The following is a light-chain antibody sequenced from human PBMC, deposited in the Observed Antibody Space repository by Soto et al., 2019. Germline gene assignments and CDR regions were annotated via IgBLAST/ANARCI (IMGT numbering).Light chain of an antibody. Sequence: DIQMTQSPSSLSASVGDRVTITCRASQSISSFLNWYQQKPGKAPKLLIYAASSLQGGVPSRFSGSGSGTDFTLTISSLQPEDSATYYCQQSYSTSWTFGQGTKVEIK. V-gene: IGKV1-39*01. J-gene: IGKJ1*01. CDR1: QSISSF. CDR2: AAS. CDR3: QQSYSTSWT.